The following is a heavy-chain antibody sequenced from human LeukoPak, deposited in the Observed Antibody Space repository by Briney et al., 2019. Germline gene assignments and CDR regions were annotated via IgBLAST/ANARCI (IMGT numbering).Heavy chain of an antibody. V-gene: IGHV3-30*02. CDR2: IRYDGSNT. CDR3: AKPEGTDY. J-gene: IGHJ4*02. D-gene: IGHD1-1*01. CDR1: GLTFSSYS. Sequence: GGSQRLSCAASGLTFSSYSMHWVRQAPGKGLEWVAFIRYDGSNTYYADSVKGRFTISRDNSKNTLYLQMNSLRTEDTAVYYCAKPEGTDYWGQGTLVTVSS.